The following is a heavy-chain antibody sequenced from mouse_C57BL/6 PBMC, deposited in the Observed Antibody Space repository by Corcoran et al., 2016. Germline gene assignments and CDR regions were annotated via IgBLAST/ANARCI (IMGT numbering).Heavy chain of an antibody. V-gene: IGHV14-3*01. J-gene: IGHJ4*01. CDR2: IDPANGNT. D-gene: IGHD2-5*01. Sequence: EVQLQQSVAELVRPGASVKLSCTASGFNIKKTYMHWVKQRPEQGLEWIGRIDPANGNTKYAPKFQGKATITADTSSNTAYLQLSSLTSEDTAIYYCARFIVTDHYSMDYWGQGTSVTVSS. CDR1: GFNIKKTY. CDR3: ARFIVTDHYSMDY.